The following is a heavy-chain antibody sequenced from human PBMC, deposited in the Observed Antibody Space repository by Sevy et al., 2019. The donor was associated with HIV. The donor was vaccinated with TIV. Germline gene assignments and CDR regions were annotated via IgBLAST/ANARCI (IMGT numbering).Heavy chain of an antibody. Sequence: GGSLRLSCAASGFTFSSFAMSWVRQTPGKGLEWVSGLNGSGGRTYYPDSVKGRFTISRDNSKNTLYLQMNSLRAEDTAVYYCAKDTDSGSYLNDAFDIWGQRTMVTDSS. CDR3: AKDTDSGSYLNDAFDI. CDR1: GFTFSSFA. D-gene: IGHD1-26*01. CDR2: LNGSGGRT. J-gene: IGHJ3*02. V-gene: IGHV3-23*01.